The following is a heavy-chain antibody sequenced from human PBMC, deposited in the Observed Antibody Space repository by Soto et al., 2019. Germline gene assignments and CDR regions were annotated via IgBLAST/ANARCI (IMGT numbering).Heavy chain of an antibody. V-gene: IGHV4-34*01. Sequence: QVQLQQWGAGLLKPSETLSLTCAVYGGSFSGYYWSWIRQPPGKGLEWIGEIYHSGSTNYNPSLKSRVTISVDTSKNQFSLKLSSVTAADTAVYYCARSQYQLLYSYYYYYMDVWGKGTTVTVSS. D-gene: IGHD2-2*02. CDR1: GGSFSGYY. J-gene: IGHJ6*03. CDR2: IYHSGST. CDR3: ARSQYQLLYSYYYYYMDV.